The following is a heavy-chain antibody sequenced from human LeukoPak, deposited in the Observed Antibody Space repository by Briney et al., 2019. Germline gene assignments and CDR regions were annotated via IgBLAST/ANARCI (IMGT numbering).Heavy chain of an antibody. D-gene: IGHD4-17*01. CDR2: INHSGST. Sequence: SETLSLTCAVYGGSFSGYYWSWIRQPPGKGLEWIGEINHSGSTYYNPSLKSRVTISVDTSKNQFSLKLSSVTAADTAVYYCARDLAYGDHSFPYYYYYYMDVWGKGTTVAVSS. CDR1: GGSFSGYY. V-gene: IGHV4-34*01. J-gene: IGHJ6*03. CDR3: ARDLAYGDHSFPYYYYYYMDV.